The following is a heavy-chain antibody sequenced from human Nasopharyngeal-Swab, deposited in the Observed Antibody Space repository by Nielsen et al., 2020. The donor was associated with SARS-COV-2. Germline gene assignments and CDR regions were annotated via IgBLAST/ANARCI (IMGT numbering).Heavy chain of an antibody. CDR2: IYHSGST. D-gene: IGHD6-13*01. CDR3: ARGDGSSSWPNFDY. Sequence: WIRQPPGKGLEWIGEIYHSGSTNYNPSLKSRVTISVDTSKNQFSLKLSSVTAADTAVYYCARGDGSSSWPNFDYWGQGTLVTVSS. J-gene: IGHJ4*02. V-gene: IGHV4-4*02.